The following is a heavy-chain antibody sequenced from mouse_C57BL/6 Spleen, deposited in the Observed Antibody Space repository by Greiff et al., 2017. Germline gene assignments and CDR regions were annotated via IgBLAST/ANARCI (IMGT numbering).Heavy chain of an antibody. CDR2: IDPSDSYT. Sequence: VKLQQPGAELVKPGASVKLSCKASGYTFTSYWMQWVKQRPGQGLEWIGEIDPSDSYTNYNQKFKGKATLTVDTSSSTAYMQLSSLTSEDSAVYYCARSPYYGSPYWYFDVWGTGTTVTVSS. D-gene: IGHD1-1*01. J-gene: IGHJ1*03. V-gene: IGHV1-50*01. CDR3: ARSPYYGSPYWYFDV. CDR1: GYTFTSYW.